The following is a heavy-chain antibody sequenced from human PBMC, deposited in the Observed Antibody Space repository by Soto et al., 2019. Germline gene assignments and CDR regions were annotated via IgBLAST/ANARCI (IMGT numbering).Heavy chain of an antibody. J-gene: IGHJ4*02. CDR2: IIPIFGTA. Sequence: QVQLVQSGAEVKKPGSSVKVSCKASGGTFSSYAISWVRQAPGQGLEWMGGIIPIFGTANYAQKFQGRVTITADKSTITAYMERSSLRSEDTAVYYCARVSVWGSGSYPFDYWGQGTLVTVSS. D-gene: IGHD1-26*01. CDR1: GGTFSSYA. CDR3: ARVSVWGSGSYPFDY. V-gene: IGHV1-69*06.